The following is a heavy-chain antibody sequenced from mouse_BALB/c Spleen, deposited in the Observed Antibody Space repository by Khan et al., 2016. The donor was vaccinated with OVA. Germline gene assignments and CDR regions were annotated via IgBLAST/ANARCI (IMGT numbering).Heavy chain of an antibody. CDR3: ARDGAYYRNDGWFAY. Sequence: QVQLKESGAELARPGASVKMSCKASGYTFTSYTIHWIKQRPGQGLEWIGYINSSSGYTNYNQKFKDKATLTADKSSTTAYMQLSSLTSDDSVVYYCARDGAYYRNDGWFAYWGQGTLVTVSA. V-gene: IGHV1-4*01. D-gene: IGHD2-14*01. CDR1: GYTFTSYT. J-gene: IGHJ3*01. CDR2: INSSSGYT.